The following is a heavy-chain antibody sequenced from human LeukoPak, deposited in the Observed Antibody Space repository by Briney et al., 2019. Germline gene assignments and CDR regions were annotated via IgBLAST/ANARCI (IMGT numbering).Heavy chain of an antibody. Sequence: PGGSLRLSCAASGFTFSSYSMNWARQAPGKGLEWVSSISSSSSYIYYADSVKGRFTTSRDNAKNSLYLQMNSLRAEDTAVYYCAVRAITMVRGIIKDWFDPWGQGTLVTVSS. CDR2: ISSSSSYI. V-gene: IGHV3-21*01. CDR3: AVRAITMVRGIIKDWFDP. D-gene: IGHD3-10*01. J-gene: IGHJ5*02. CDR1: GFTFSSYS.